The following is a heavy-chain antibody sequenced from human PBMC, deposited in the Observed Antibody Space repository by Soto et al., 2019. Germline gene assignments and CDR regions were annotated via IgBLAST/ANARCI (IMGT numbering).Heavy chain of an antibody. CDR1: GFSFSSFA. V-gene: IGHV3-23*01. Sequence: EVQLLESGGGFIHPGGSLRLSCAASGFSFSSFAMNWVRQAPGKGLEWGSIISGSADSTFYAYSVKGRFTISRDNSKSTLYLQINSLRAEDTAVYYCAKTRGAMIYAISVYGMDVWGQGTTVTVSS. D-gene: IGHD2-8*01. J-gene: IGHJ6*02. CDR3: AKTRGAMIYAISVYGMDV. CDR2: ISGSADST.